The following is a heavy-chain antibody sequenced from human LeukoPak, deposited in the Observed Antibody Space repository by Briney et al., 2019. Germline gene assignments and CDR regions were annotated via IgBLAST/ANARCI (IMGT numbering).Heavy chain of an antibody. Sequence: GGSLRLSCVGYGLGLRNYWMTWVRQAPGKGLECVANIKQDGRQTYYADSVKGRFTISRDNAKNSLYLQMNSLRAEDTAVYYCAKPLIVVVPAAIPWFDPWGQGTLVTVSS. CDR2: IKQDGRQT. D-gene: IGHD2-2*01. CDR3: AKPLIVVVPAAIPWFDP. CDR1: GLGLRNYW. J-gene: IGHJ5*02. V-gene: IGHV3-7*03.